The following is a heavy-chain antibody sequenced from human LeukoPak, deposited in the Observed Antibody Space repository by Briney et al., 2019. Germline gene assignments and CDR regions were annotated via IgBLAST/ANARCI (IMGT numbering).Heavy chain of an antibody. CDR3: ARDSLGGSSYVS. CDR1: GFTFNNHY. D-gene: IGHD3-10*01. CDR2: IKQDGSET. J-gene: IGHJ5*02. V-gene: IGHV3-7*04. Sequence: GGSLRLSRAASGFTFNNHYMTWVRQAQGKGLEGVANIKQDGSETYYLDSVKGRFTISRDNAKNSLYLQLNNVRAEDTAVYYCARDSLGGSSYVSWGQGTLVTVSS.